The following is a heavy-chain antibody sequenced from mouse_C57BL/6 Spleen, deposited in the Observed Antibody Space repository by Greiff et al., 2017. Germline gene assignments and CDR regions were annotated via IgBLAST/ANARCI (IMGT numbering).Heavy chain of an antibody. CDR1: GFNIKDDY. V-gene: IGHV14-4*01. CDR2: IDPENGDT. D-gene: IGHD1-1*01. CDR3: TRYYGGY. J-gene: IGHJ2*01. Sequence: VQLRQSGAELVRPGASVKLSCTASGFNIKDDYMHWVKQRPEQGLEWIGWIDPENGDTEYASKFQGKATITADTSSSTAYLQLSSLTSEDTAVYYCTRYYGGYWGQGTTLTVSS.